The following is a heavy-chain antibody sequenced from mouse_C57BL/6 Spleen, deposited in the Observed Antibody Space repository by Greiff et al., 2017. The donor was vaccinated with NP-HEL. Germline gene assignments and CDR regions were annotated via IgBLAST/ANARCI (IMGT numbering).Heavy chain of an antibody. J-gene: IGHJ4*01. Sequence: QVQLQQPGAELVKPGASVKLSCKASGYTFTSYWMHWVKQRPGQGLEWIGMIHPNSGSTNYNEKFKSKATLTVDKSSSTAYMQLSSLTSEDSAVYYCASYDGYYSYAMDYWGQGTSVTVSS. CDR2: IHPNSGST. D-gene: IGHD2-3*01. CDR3: ASYDGYYSYAMDY. V-gene: IGHV1-64*01. CDR1: GYTFTSYW.